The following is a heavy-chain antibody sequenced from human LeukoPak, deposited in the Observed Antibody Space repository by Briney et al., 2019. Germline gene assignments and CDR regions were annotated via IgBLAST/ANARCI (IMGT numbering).Heavy chain of an antibody. V-gene: IGHV3-33*01. Sequence: PGRSLRLSCAASGFTFSSYGMHWVRQAPGKGLEWVAVIWYDGSKYYADSVKGRFTISRDNSKNTLYLQMNSLRVEDTAAYYCVRDLGVDTAMFSWGQGTLVTVSS. CDR3: VRDLGVDTAMFS. CDR1: GFTFSSYG. CDR2: IWYDGSK. D-gene: IGHD5-18*01. J-gene: IGHJ5*02.